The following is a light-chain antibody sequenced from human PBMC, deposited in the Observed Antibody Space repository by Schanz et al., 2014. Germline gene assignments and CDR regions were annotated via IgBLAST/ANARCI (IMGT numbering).Light chain of an antibody. CDR3: QQRSNWPPGFT. V-gene: IGKV3-11*01. CDR1: QSVSSY. J-gene: IGKJ4*01. Sequence: EIVLTQSPATLSLSPGERATLSCRASQSVSSYLAWYQQKPGQAPRLLIYGASNRATGIPARFSGGGSGTDFTLTISSLEPEDFAVYYCQQRSNWPPGFTFGGGTKVEIK. CDR2: GAS.